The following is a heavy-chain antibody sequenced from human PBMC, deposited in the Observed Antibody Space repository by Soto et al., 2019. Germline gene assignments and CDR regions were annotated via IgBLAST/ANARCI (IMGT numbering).Heavy chain of an antibody. CDR3: ARGDYYDSSGYLDY. J-gene: IGHJ4*02. CDR2: IGTAGDT. Sequence: GGSLRLSCAASGFTFSSYDMHWVRQATGKGLEWVSAIGTAGDTYYPGSVKGRFTISRENAKNSLYLQMNSLRAGDTAVYYCARGDYYDSSGYLDYWGQGTLVTVSS. D-gene: IGHD3-22*01. V-gene: IGHV3-13*01. CDR1: GFTFSSYD.